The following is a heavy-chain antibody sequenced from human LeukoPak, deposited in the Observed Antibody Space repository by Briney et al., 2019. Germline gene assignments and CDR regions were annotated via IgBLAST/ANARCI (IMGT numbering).Heavy chain of an antibody. CDR2: IRSKANSYAT. Sequence: PGGSLRLSCAASGFTFSSYSMNWVRQASGKGLEWVGRIRSKANSYATAYAASVKGRFTISRDDSKNTAYLQMNSLKTEDTAVYYCTRTASPTADFDYWGQGTLVTVSS. CDR3: TRTASPTADFDY. CDR1: GFTFSSYS. J-gene: IGHJ4*02. V-gene: IGHV3-73*01.